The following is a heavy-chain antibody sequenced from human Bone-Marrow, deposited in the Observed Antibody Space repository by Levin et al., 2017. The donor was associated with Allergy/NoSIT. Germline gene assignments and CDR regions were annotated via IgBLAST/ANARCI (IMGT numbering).Heavy chain of an antibody. CDR2: ISSSSSYI. D-gene: IGHD6-25*01. CDR3: ARAATIDY. J-gene: IGHJ4*02. Sequence: GESLKISCAASGFTFNNYAMSWVRQAPGKGLEWVSSISSSSSYIYYADSVKGRFTISRDNAKNSLYLQMNSLRAEDTAVYYCARAATIDYWGQGTLVTVSS. V-gene: IGHV3-21*01. CDR1: GFTFNNYA.